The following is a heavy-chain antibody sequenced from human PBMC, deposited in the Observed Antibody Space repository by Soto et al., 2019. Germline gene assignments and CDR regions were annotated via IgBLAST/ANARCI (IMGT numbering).Heavy chain of an antibody. Sequence: PGGSLRLSCAASGFTFTNYAMGWVRQDPGKGLEWVSAISGSGASTYYADSVKGRFTISRDNSKDTLYLQMNTLRAEDTAVYYCAKDVVYGGNAAGAFDYWGQGTLVTVSS. V-gene: IGHV3-23*01. CDR1: GFTFTNYA. J-gene: IGHJ4*02. CDR3: AKDVVYGGNAAGAFDY. D-gene: IGHD2-15*01. CDR2: ISGSGAST.